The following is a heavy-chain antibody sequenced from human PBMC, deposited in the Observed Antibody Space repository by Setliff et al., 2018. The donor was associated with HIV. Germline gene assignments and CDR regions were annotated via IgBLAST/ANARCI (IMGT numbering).Heavy chain of an antibody. J-gene: IGHJ4*02. CDR2: IYTSGST. V-gene: IGHV4-61*09. D-gene: IGHD1-26*01. CDR3: ARAVGASYATPYLDY. Sequence: PSETLSLTCTVSGGSISSGSYYWSWIRQPAGKGLEWIGHIYTSGSTNYNPSLKSRVTMSVDTSNNQVSLYLSSVTAADTAVYYCARAVGASYATPYLDYWGRGTLVTVSS. CDR1: GGSISSGSYY.